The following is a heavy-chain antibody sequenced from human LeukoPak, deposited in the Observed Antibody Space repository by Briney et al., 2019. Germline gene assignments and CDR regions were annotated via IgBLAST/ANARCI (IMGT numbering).Heavy chain of an antibody. D-gene: IGHD5-18*01. J-gene: IGHJ3*02. V-gene: IGHV1-8*01. CDR2: MNPNSGNT. CDR3: ARIQLHWTKAFDI. Sequence: ASVKVSFKVSGYTLTELSMHWVRQATGQGLEWMGWMNPNSGNTGYAQKFQGRVTMTRNTSISTAYMELSSLRSEDTAVYYCARIQLHWTKAFDIWGQGTMVTVSS. CDR1: GYTLTELS.